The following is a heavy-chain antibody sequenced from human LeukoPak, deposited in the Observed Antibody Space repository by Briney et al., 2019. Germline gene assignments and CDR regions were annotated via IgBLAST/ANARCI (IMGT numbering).Heavy chain of an antibody. V-gene: IGHV3-21*01. CDR1: GFTFSNYN. Sequence: GGSLRLSCVASGFTFSNYNMNWVRRAPGKGLEWVSSISSSSSYIYYADSLKGRFTISRDNAKNSLYLQMNSLRAEDTAVYYCASSSGWYDYWGQGTLVTVSS. D-gene: IGHD6-19*01. CDR3: ASSSGWYDY. CDR2: ISSSSSYI. J-gene: IGHJ4*02.